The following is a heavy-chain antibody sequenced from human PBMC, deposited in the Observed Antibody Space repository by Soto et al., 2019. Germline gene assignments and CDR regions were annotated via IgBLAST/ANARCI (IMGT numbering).Heavy chain of an antibody. J-gene: IGHJ4*02. CDR1: GFTFSTYA. V-gene: IGHV3-23*01. CDR2: LSANGVST. CDR3: AKVDYYDSSGYFLDY. D-gene: IGHD3-22*01. Sequence: PGGSLRLSCAASGFTFSTYAMSWVRQAPGKGLEWVSALSANGVSTYYADPVKGRFTISRDNSRNTLYLQMNSLRAEDTAVYYCAKVDYYDSSGYFLDYWGQGTLVTVSS.